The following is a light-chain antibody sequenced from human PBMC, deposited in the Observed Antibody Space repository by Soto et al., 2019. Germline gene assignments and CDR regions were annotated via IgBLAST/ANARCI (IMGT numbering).Light chain of an antibody. J-gene: IGLJ3*02. Sequence: QSVLTQSPSASASLGASVKLTCTLSSGHSSYAIAWHQQQPGKGPRYLMKLNSDGSHSKGDGIPDRFSGSSSGAERYLTISSLQSEDEADYYCQTWGTGWVFGGGTKVTVL. CDR1: SGHSSYA. CDR2: LNSDGSH. CDR3: QTWGTGWV. V-gene: IGLV4-69*01.